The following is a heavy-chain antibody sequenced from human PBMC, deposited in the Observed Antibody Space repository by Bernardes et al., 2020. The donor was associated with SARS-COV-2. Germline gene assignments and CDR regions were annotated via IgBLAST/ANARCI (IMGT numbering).Heavy chain of an antibody. CDR1: GYTLTELS. Sequence: ASVKVSCKVSGYTLTELSMHWVRQAPGQGLEWMGGFDPEDGETIYAQKFQGRVTMTEDTSTDTAYMELSSLRSEDTAVYYCATGSPVAGTAGDRFDPWGQGTLVSVSS. J-gene: IGHJ5*02. V-gene: IGHV1-24*01. CDR3: ATGSPVAGTAGDRFDP. CDR2: FDPEDGET. D-gene: IGHD6-19*01.